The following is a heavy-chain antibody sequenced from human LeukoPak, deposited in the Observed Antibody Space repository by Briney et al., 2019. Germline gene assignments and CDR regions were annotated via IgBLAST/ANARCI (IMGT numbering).Heavy chain of an antibody. D-gene: IGHD5-24*01. CDR2: FDPEDGET. V-gene: IGHV1-24*01. J-gene: IGHJ4*02. CDR1: GYTLTELS. CDR3: ARDAEMATPEGY. Sequence: EASVKVSCKVSGYTLTELSMHWVRQAPGKGLEWMGGFDPEDGETIYAQKFQGRVTMTEDTSTDTAYMELSSLRSEDTAVYYCARDAEMATPEGYWGQGTLVTVSS.